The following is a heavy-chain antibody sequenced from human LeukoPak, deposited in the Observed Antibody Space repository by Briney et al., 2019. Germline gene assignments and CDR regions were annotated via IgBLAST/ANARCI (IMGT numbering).Heavy chain of an antibody. Sequence: PGGSLRLSCAASGFTLSSYWMSWVRQAPGKGLEWVANIKQDGSEKYYVDSVKGRFTISRDNAKNSLYLQMNSLRAEDTAVYYCARDVTWIQLWLHFDYWGEGTLVTVSS. CDR2: IKQDGSEK. D-gene: IGHD5-18*01. V-gene: IGHV3-7*01. J-gene: IGHJ4*02. CDR3: ARDVTWIQLWLHFDY. CDR1: GFTLSSYW.